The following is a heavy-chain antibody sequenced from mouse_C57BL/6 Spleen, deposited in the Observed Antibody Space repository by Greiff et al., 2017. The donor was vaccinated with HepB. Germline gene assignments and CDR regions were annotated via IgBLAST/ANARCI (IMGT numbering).Heavy chain of an antibody. J-gene: IGHJ2*01. Sequence: QVQLKQSGAELVRPGTSVKMSCKASGYTFTNYWIGWAKQRPGHGLEWIGDIYPGGGYTNYNEKFKGKATLTADKSSSTAYMQFSSLTSEDSAIYYCAVYYGNWGDYWGQGTTLTVSS. CDR3: AVYYGNWGDY. CDR2: IYPGGGYT. D-gene: IGHD2-1*01. V-gene: IGHV1-63*01. CDR1: GYTFTNYW.